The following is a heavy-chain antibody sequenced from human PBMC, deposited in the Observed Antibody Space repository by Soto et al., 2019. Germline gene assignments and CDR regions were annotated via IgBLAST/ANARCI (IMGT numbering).Heavy chain of an antibody. CDR1: GFTFSSYA. CDR2: ISGSGGST. V-gene: IGHV3-23*01. CDR3: AKTLYDFWSGYSDQPFDY. D-gene: IGHD3-3*01. J-gene: IGHJ4*02. Sequence: GGSLRLSCAASGFTFSSYAMSWVRQAPGKGLEWVSAISGSGGSTYYADSVKGRFTISRDNSKNTLYLQMNSLRAEDTAVYYCAKTLYDFWSGYSDQPFDYWGQGTLVTVSS.